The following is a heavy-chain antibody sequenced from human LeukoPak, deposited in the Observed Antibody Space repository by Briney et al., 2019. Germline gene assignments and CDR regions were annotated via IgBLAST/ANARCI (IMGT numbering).Heavy chain of an antibody. CDR2: MNPNSGNT. Sequence: ASVKVSCKASGYTFTSYDINWVRQATGQGLEWMGWMNPNSGNTGYAQKFQGRVTMTRNTSISTAYMELSSLRSEDTAVYYCARLYSGYDPFDYWGQGTLVTVS. D-gene: IGHD5-12*01. J-gene: IGHJ4*02. V-gene: IGHV1-8*01. CDR3: ARLYSGYDPFDY. CDR1: GYTFTSYD.